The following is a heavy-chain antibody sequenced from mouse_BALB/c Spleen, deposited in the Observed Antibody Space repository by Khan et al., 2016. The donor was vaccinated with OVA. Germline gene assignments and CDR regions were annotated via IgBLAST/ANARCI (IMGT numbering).Heavy chain of an antibody. CDR2: ISSDGDYT. D-gene: IGHD2-1*01. CDR3: ARAPYGNFAY. J-gene: IGHJ3*01. CDR1: GFTFSTYA. V-gene: IGHV5-9-3*01. Sequence: EVELVESGGGLVKPGGSLKLSCAASGFTFSTYAMSWVRQTPEKRLEWVASISSDGDYTYYPDNVTGRFTISRDNAKNTLYLQMSSLRSEDTAKYYCARAPYGNFAYWGQGTPVTVSA.